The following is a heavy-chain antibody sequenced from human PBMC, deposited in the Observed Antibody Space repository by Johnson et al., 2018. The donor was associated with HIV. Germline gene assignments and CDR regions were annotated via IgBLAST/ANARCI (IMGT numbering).Heavy chain of an antibody. CDR3: ARESLTTSDAFDM. J-gene: IGHJ3*02. CDR2: ISDTGSVI. Sequence: QVQLVESGGGLVKPGGSLRLSCTISGFSFSDYYMSWFRQAPGKGLEWLSYISDTGSVIYYADSVKGRFTISRDNTKNSVYLQMNSPTAEDTAVYYCARESLTTSDAFDMWGQGTMVTVSS. D-gene: IGHD1-1*01. CDR1: GFSFSDYY. V-gene: IGHV3-11*04.